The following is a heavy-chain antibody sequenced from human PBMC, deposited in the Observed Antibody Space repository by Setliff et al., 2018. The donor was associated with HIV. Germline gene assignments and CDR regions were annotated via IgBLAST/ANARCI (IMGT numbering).Heavy chain of an antibody. J-gene: IGHJ1*01. D-gene: IGHD6-13*01. CDR1: GGSFSGYY. CDR3: ARLNSYSSSRYFQH. Sequence: SETLSLTCAVYGGSFSGYYWSWIRQPPGKGLEWIGEINHSGSTNYNPSLKSRVTISVDTSKNQFSLKLSSVTAADTAVYYCARLNSYSSSRYFQHWGQGTLVTAPQ. V-gene: IGHV4-34*01. CDR2: INHSGST.